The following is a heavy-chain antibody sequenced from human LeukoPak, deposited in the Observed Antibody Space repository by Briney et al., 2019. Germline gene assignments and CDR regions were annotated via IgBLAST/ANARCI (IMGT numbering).Heavy chain of an antibody. D-gene: IGHD1-20*01. V-gene: IGHV3-15*07. CDR2: IKSKADGETI. CDR1: GFTFSSYG. CDR3: STLTSRGLSDS. J-gene: IGHJ4*02. Sequence: GRSLRLSCAASGFTFSSYGMHWVRQARGKGLEWVGRIKSKADGETIDYAAPAKGRFTFSRDDSKNMLYLQMNSLKSEDTAVYYCSTLTSRGLSDSWGQGTLVTVSS.